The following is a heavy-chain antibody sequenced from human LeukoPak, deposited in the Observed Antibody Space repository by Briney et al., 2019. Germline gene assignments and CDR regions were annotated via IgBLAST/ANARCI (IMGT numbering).Heavy chain of an antibody. D-gene: IGHD1-26*01. V-gene: IGHV4-39*01. J-gene: IGHJ5*02. CDR2: IYYSGST. CDR3: ARHEYSGSYYGLSWFDP. CDR1: GGSISSSGHY. Sequence: NPSETLSLTCTVSGGSISSSGHYWGWIRQPPGKGLEWIASIYYSGSTYYNPSLKSRVTISVDTSKNQLSLKLSSLTAADTAVYYCARHEYSGSYYGLSWFDPWGQGTLVTVSS.